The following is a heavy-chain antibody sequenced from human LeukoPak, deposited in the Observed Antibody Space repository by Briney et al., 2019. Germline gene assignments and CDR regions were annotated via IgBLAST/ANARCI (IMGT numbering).Heavy chain of an antibody. V-gene: IGHV3-48*01. CDR3: TGHKVAKVRSPKKITPPFYYYYYYMDV. J-gene: IGHJ6*03. CDR1: GFTFSSYA. Sequence: PGGSLRLSCAASGFTFSSYAMHWVRQAPGKGLEWVSYISSSSSTIYYADSVKGRFTISRDNAKNSLYLQMNSLKTEDTAVYYCTGHKVAKVRSPKKITPPFYYYYYYMDVWGKGTTVTVSS. D-gene: IGHD5-12*01. CDR2: ISSSSSTI.